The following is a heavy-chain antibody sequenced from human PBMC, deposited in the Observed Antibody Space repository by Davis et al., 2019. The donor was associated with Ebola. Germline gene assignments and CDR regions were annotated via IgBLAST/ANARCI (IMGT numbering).Heavy chain of an antibody. V-gene: IGHV3-23*01. CDR2: ISGSGGST. D-gene: IGHD3-3*01. Sequence: GESLKISCTDSVITFSSYAMTWVRQAPGKGLEWVSAISGSGGSTYYADSVKGRFTISRDNSKNTLYLQMNSLRAEDTAVYYCAKGYDFWSGGCMDVWGQGTTVTVSS. J-gene: IGHJ6*02. CDR1: VITFSSYA. CDR3: AKGYDFWSGGCMDV.